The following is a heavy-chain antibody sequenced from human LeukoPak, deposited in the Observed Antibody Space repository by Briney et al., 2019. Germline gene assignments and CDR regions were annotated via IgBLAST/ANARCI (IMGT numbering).Heavy chain of an antibody. CDR2: IYHSGST. D-gene: IGHD6-13*01. CDR3: ARDLGSSWFEPLDY. V-gene: IGHV4-4*02. Sequence: SETLSLTCAVSGGSISSSNWWSWVRQPPGKGLEWIGEIYHSGSTNYNPSLKSRVTISVDKSKNQFSLKLSSVTAADTAVYYCARDLGSSWFEPLDYWGQGILVIVSS. CDR1: GGSISSSNW. J-gene: IGHJ4*02.